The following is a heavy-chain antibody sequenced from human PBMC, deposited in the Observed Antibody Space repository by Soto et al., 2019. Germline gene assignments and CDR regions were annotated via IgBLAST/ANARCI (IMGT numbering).Heavy chain of an antibody. CDR2: IYYSGAT. D-gene: IGHD3-10*01. CDR3: ARDQGGEFLKGSGMDV. V-gene: IGHV4-59*01. Sequence: QVQLQESGPGLVKPSETLSLTCTVSGDSISRYYWSWIRLSPGKGLEWIGYIYYSGATNYNPSVKSRVTISVDRTKNQFSLKLSSVTAADTAVYYCARDQGGEFLKGSGMDVWGQGTTVTVSS. J-gene: IGHJ6*02. CDR1: GDSISRYY.